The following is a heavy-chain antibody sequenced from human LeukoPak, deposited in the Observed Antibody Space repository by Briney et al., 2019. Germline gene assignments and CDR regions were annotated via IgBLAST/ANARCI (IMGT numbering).Heavy chain of an antibody. J-gene: IGHJ4*02. CDR1: GGSISGHY. Sequence: SETLSLTCTVSGGSISGHYWSWIRQPPGKGLEWIGYIYYSGSTNYNPSLKSRVTISVDTSKNQFSLKLSSVTAADTAVYYCASYSSGWSHYFDYWGQGPLVTVSS. CDR3: ASYSSGWSHYFDY. D-gene: IGHD6-19*01. V-gene: IGHV4-59*11. CDR2: IYYSGST.